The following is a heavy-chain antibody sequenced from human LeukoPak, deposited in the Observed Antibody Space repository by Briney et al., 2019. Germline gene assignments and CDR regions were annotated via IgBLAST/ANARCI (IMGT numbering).Heavy chain of an antibody. Sequence: SETLFLTCTVSGDSITSHYWSWIRRTPGRGLEWIGYIYNTGATNYNPSLKNRVTISIDTSKNQFSLKLRSATAADTAVYYCARERAAAAPGDYWGQGTLVTVSS. CDR2: IYNTGAT. V-gene: IGHV4-4*08. CDR1: GDSITSHY. J-gene: IGHJ4*02. D-gene: IGHD6-13*01. CDR3: ARERAAAAPGDY.